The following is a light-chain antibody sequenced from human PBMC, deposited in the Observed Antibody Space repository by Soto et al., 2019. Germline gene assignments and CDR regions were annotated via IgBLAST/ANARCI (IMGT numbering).Light chain of an antibody. CDR3: QQFDHCPPMFT. Sequence: EILMTQSPATLSVSPGESATLSCRASQNVNNNLARYQQKPGQAPRLLIYHASTRATGIPARFSGSGSGTEFTLTIRSLKSEDFAVYYCQQFDHCPPMFTFGQGTKLEIK. CDR2: HAS. J-gene: IGKJ2*01. V-gene: IGKV3-15*01. CDR1: QNVNNN.